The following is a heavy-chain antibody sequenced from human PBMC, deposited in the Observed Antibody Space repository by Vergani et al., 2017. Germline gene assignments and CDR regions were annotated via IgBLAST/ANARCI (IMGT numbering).Heavy chain of an antibody. CDR3: AKNPGISTTRHYYAMDV. Sequence: LEESGGGSVKPGGSLRLSCAASGFKFSDHYMSWIRQAPGKGLALVSHISPGASTVSYTDSVTGRFTVSRDNDNNSLTLDMTTLRVEDTAVYYCAKNPGISTTRHYYAMDVWSQGTTVTVSS. D-gene: IGHD1-1*01. CDR1: GFKFSDHY. V-gene: IGHV3-11*04. J-gene: IGHJ6*02. CDR2: ISPGASTV.